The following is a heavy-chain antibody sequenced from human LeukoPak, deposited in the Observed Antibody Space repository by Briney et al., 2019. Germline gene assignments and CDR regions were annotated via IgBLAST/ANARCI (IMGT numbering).Heavy chain of an antibody. Sequence: ASVKVSCKASGYTFTGYYMHWVRQAPGQGPEWMGWINPNSGGTNYAQKFQGRVTMTRDTSISTAYVELSRLRSDDTAVYYCAREGYYDSSGRAPLDYWGQGTLVTVSS. J-gene: IGHJ4*02. D-gene: IGHD3-22*01. V-gene: IGHV1-2*02. CDR2: INPNSGGT. CDR1: GYTFTGYY. CDR3: AREGYYDSSGRAPLDY.